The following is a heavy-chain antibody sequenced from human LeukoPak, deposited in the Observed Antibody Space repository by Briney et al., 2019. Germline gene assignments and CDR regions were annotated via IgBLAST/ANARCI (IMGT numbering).Heavy chain of an antibody. CDR1: GFTVSSNY. CDR2: IYSGGST. CDR3: ARSLLPSSWIDY. D-gene: IGHD6-13*01. Sequence: GGSLRLSCAASGFTVSSNYMSWVRQAPGKGLEWVSVIYSGGSTYYAESVKGRFTISRDNSKNTLYLQMNSLRAEDTAVYYCARSLLPSSWIDYWGQGTLVTVSS. V-gene: IGHV3-53*01. J-gene: IGHJ4*02.